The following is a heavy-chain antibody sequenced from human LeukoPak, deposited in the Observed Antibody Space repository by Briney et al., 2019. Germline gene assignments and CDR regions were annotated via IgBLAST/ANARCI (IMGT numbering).Heavy chain of an antibody. J-gene: IGHJ4*02. D-gene: IGHD3-10*01. V-gene: IGHV4-31*03. CDR3: ARVTSGEFADY. CDR1: GGSISIGGYN. Sequence: PSETLSLTCTVSGGSISIGGYNWSWLRQHPGKGLEWIGYICYSGTTYYNPYLKGRVRISVDTSKSQFSLYLSSVTAADTAVYYCARVTSGEFADYWGQGTLVTVSS. CDR2: ICYSGTT.